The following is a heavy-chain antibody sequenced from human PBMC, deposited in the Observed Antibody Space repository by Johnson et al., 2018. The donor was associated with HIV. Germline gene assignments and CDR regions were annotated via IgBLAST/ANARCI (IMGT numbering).Heavy chain of an antibody. Sequence: QVQLVESGGGVVQPGGSLRLSCAASGFTFSSYGMHWVRQAPGKGLEWVAFIRYDGSNKYYADSVKGRFTISRDNSKNTLYLQMNSLRAEDTAVYYCAAPPERTGADDACDIWGQGTMVTVSS. V-gene: IGHV3-30*02. CDR2: IRYDGSNK. J-gene: IGHJ3*02. D-gene: IGHD1-1*01. CDR1: GFTFSSYG. CDR3: AAPPERTGADDACDI.